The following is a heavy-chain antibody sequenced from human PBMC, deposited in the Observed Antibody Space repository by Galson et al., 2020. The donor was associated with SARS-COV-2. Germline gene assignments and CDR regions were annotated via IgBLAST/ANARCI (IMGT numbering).Heavy chain of an antibody. D-gene: IGHD2-15*01. J-gene: IGHJ4*02. CDR3: ASRILGDYVEY. CDR2: IYHSGRA. CDR1: GASLRGNS. V-gene: IGHV4-34*01. Sequence: SQTLSLTCAIYGASLRGNSWSWIRQPPGKGLEWIGEIYHSGRANYNSSLKSRVTILVDTSKMQLSLKLTSVTAADTAVYYCASRILGDYVEYWGQGTLVTVSS.